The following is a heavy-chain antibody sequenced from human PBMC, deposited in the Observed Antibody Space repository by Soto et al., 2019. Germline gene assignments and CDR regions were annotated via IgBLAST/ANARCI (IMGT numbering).Heavy chain of an antibody. J-gene: IGHJ4*02. CDR1: GFTFSSYS. CDR2: ISSSSSTI. Sequence: PGGSLRLSCAASGFTFSSYSMNWVRQAPGKGLEWVSYISSSSSTIYYADSVKGRFTISRDNAKNSLYLQMNSLRDEDTAVYYCARAKMRSAMSHFDYWGQGTLVTVSS. V-gene: IGHV3-48*02. D-gene: IGHD5-18*01. CDR3: ARAKMRSAMSHFDY.